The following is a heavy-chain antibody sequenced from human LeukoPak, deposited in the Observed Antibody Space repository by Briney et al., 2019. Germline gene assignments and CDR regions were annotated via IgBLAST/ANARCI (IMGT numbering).Heavy chain of an antibody. D-gene: IGHD3-16*02. CDR3: ARDSGRDYVWGSYRHFDY. V-gene: IGHV3-30*02. J-gene: IGHJ4*02. Sequence: GGSLRLSCAASGFTFSSYSMNWVRQAPGKGLEWVAFIRYDGTNKYYAESVKGRFTISRDNSKNTLYVQMNSLRADDTAVYYCARDSGRDYVWGSYRHFDYWGQGTLVTVSS. CDR1: GFTFSSYS. CDR2: IRYDGTNK.